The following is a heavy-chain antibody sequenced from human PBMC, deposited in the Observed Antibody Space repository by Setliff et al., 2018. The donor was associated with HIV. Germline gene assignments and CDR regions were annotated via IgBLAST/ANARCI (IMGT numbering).Heavy chain of an antibody. Sequence: ASVKVSCKASGYTYSGYHMYWVRQAPGQGLEWMGRINPDSGDTKYTQKFEGRVTMTRDTSTSTVYMELSSLRSEDTAVYYCARGERSIAVAGRPFDYWGQGTLVTVSS. CDR3: ARGERSIAVAGRPFDY. CDR1: GYTYSGYH. D-gene: IGHD6-19*01. CDR2: INPDSGDT. V-gene: IGHV1-2*06. J-gene: IGHJ4*02.